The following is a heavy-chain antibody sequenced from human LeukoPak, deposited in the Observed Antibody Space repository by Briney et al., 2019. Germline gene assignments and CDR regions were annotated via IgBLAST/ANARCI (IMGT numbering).Heavy chain of an antibody. CDR1: GGSISSGGYY. J-gene: IGHJ3*02. Sequence: QPSETLSLTCTVSGGSISSGGYYWSWIRQHPGKGLEWIGYIYYSGSTYYNPSLKSRVTISVDTSKNHFSLRLSSVTPADTAVYYCARQPTTVTSQDAFDIWGQGTMVTVSS. CDR3: ARQPTTVTSQDAFDI. V-gene: IGHV4-31*03. D-gene: IGHD4-17*01. CDR2: IYYSGST.